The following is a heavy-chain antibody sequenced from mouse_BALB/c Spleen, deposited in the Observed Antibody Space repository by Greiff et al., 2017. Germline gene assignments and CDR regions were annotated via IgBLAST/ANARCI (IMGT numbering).Heavy chain of an antibody. Sequence: EVKLVETGGGLVQPKGSLKLSCAASGFTFNTNAMNWVRQAPGKGLEWVARIRSKSNNYATYYADSVKDRFTISRDDSQSMLYLQMNNLKTEDTAMYYCARDGLSYYAMDYWGQGTSVTVSS. CDR2: IRSKSNNYAT. V-gene: IGHV10S3*01. CDR1: GFTFNTNA. CDR3: ARDGLSYYAMDY. J-gene: IGHJ4*01. D-gene: IGHD6-2*01.